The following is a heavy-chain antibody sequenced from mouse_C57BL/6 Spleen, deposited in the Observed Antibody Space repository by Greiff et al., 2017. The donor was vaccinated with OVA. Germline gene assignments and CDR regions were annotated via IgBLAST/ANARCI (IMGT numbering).Heavy chain of an antibody. D-gene: IGHD2-5*01. J-gene: IGHJ1*03. CDR1: GYTFTSYW. Sequence: EVQLQQSGTVLARPGASVKMSCKSSGYTFTSYWMHWVKQRPGQGLEWIGAIYPGNSDTSYNQKFKGKAKLTAVTSASTAYMELSSLTNEDSAVYYCTREDYSNSYWYFDVWGTGTTVTVSS. CDR2: IYPGNSDT. V-gene: IGHV1-5*01. CDR3: TREDYSNSYWYFDV.